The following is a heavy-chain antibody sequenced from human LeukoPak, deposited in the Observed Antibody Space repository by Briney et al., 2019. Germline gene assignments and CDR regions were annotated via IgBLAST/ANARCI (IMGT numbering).Heavy chain of an antibody. CDR3: ARAPRGYSYSFPRSLDY. D-gene: IGHD5-18*01. Sequence: KLQGRVTMTTDTSTSTAYMELRSLRSDDTAVYYCARAPRGYSYSFPRSLDYWGQGTLVTVSS. J-gene: IGHJ4*02. V-gene: IGHV1-18*01.